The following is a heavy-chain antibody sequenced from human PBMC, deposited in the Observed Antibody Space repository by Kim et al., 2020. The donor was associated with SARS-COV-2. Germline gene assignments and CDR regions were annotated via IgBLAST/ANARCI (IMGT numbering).Heavy chain of an antibody. D-gene: IGHD1-26*01. CDR1: GFTFSNAW. Sequence: GGSLRLSCAASGFTFSNAWMSWVRQAPGKGLEWVGRIKSKTDGGTTDYAAPVKGRFTISRDDSKNTLYLQMNSLKTEDTAVYYCTTDSSLGIVGATRFDYWGQGTLVTVSS. J-gene: IGHJ4*02. CDR2: IKSKTDGGTT. CDR3: TTDSSLGIVGATRFDY. V-gene: IGHV3-15*01.